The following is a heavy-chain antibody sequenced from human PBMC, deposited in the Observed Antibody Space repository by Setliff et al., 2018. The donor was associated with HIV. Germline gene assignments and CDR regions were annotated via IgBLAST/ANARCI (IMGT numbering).Heavy chain of an antibody. Sequence: SVKVSCKASGGTFSSYTISWVRQAPGQGLEWMGGIVPLFGTTKSARKFQGRVTITADESTSTAYMELNGLRSEDTAVYYCARGVGYCAGDCYSTYYYDYMDVWGKGTTVTVSS. CDR3: ARGVGYCAGDCYSTYYYDYMDV. CDR1: GGTFSSYT. V-gene: IGHV1-69*13. J-gene: IGHJ6*03. CDR2: IVPLFGTT. D-gene: IGHD2-21*02.